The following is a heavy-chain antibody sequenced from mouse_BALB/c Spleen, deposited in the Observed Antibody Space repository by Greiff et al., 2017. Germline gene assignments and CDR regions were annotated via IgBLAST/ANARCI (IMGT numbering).Heavy chain of an antibody. V-gene: IGHV1-82*01. CDR3: ARREVITTVSYAMDY. J-gene: IGHJ4*01. CDR2: IYPGDGDT. Sequence: QVQLQQSGPELVKPGASGKISCKASGYAFSSSWMNWVKQRPGQGLEWIGRIYPGDGDTNYNGKFKGKATLTADKSSSTAYMQLSSLTSVDSAVYFCARREVITTVSYAMDYWGQGTSVTVSS. D-gene: IGHD1-1*01. CDR1: GYAFSSSW.